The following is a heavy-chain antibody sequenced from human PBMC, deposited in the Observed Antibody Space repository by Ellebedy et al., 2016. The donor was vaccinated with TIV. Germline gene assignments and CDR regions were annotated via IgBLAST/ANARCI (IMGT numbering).Heavy chain of an antibody. D-gene: IGHD3-10*01. J-gene: IGHJ4*02. CDR3: ASSRYHYYLGNTIFAY. Sequence: PGGSLRLSCTASGFTFSSYAMSWVRQAPGKGLEWVSGISGSATSTAYAASVRGRFTISRDNSKNTLDLQMNSLRAEDTAVYYWASSRYHYYLGNTIFAYWGQGTLVTVAS. CDR2: ISGSATST. CDR1: GFTFSSYA. V-gene: IGHV3-23*01.